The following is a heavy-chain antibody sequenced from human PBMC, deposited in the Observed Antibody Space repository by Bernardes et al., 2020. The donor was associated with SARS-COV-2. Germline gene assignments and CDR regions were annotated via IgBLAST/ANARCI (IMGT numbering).Heavy chain of an antibody. D-gene: IGHD5-18*01. CDR2: IYYSGST. Sequence: SKTLSLTCTVSGGSISSYYWSWIRQPPGKGLEWIGYIYYSGSTNYNPSLKSRVTISVDTSKNQFSLKLSSVTAADTAVYYCARAVVSYGPYSRLGYFDYWGQGTLVTVSS. CDR1: GGSISSYY. V-gene: IGHV4-59*01. J-gene: IGHJ4*02. CDR3: ARAVVSYGPYSRLGYFDY.